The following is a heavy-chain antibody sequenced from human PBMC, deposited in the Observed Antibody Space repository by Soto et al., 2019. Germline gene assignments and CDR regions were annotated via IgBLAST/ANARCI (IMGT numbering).Heavy chain of an antibody. CDR1: GGSISSGTSY. Sequence: SETLSLTCTVAGGSISSGTSYWSWNRQRPGKGLEWIGYIYYSGSFNYTPSLRGRVMISADTSKNQFSLKLSSVTAADTAVYYCARSTGPNWFDPWGQGTLVTVSS. CDR3: ARSTGPNWFDP. V-gene: IGHV4-61*01. J-gene: IGHJ5*02. CDR2: IYYSGSF.